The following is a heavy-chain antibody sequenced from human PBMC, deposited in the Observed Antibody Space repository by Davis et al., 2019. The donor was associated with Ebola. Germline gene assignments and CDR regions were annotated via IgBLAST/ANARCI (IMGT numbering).Heavy chain of an antibody. V-gene: IGHV1-2*06. CDR2: INPNSGGT. D-gene: IGHD6-19*01. Sequence: ASVNVSCKASGYTFSSYYMHWVRQAPGQGLEWMGRINPNSGGTNYAQKFQGRVTMTRDTSISTAYMELSRLRSDDTAVYYCARDSSGWYGYGMDVWGKGTTVTVSS. CDR1: GYTFSSYY. CDR3: ARDSSGWYGYGMDV. J-gene: IGHJ6*04.